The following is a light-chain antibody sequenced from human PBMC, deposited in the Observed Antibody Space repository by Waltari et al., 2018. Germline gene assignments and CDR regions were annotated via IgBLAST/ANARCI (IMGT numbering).Light chain of an antibody. CDR2: WAS. Sequence: DIVLTQSPEYLPVSLGERATINCKSSQSVVFSSNNKNYLAWYQQKPGQTPKLLITWASTRESGVPDRFSGSGSETDFTLTISSLQAEDVAVYYCQQCYTFPYTFGQGTKLEIK. J-gene: IGKJ2*01. V-gene: IGKV4-1*01. CDR3: QQCYTFPYT. CDR1: QSVVFSSNNKNY.